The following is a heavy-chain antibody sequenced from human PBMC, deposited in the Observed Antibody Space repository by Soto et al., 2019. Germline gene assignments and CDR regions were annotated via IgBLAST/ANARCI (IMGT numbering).Heavy chain of an antibody. J-gene: IGHJ3*02. V-gene: IGHV1-8*01. CDR2: MNPNSGNT. CDR1: GYTFTSYD. Sequence: ASVKVSCKASGYTFTSYDINWVRQATGQGLKWMGWMNPNSGNTGYAQKFQGRVTMTRNTSISTAYMELSSLRSEDTAVYYCARGLFMSVTTTDHDAFDIWGQGTMVTVSS. D-gene: IGHD4-17*01. CDR3: ARGLFMSVTTTDHDAFDI.